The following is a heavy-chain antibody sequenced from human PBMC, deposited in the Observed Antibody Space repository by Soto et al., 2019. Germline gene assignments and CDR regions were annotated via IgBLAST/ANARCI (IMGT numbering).Heavy chain of an antibody. Sequence: GASVKVSCKASGGTFSSYAISWVRQAPGQGLEWMGGIIPIFGTANYAQKFQGRVTITADESTSTAYMELSSLRSEDTAVYYCANWNAPYYYYGMDVWGQGTTVTVSS. CDR1: GGTFSSYA. J-gene: IGHJ6*02. CDR2: IIPIFGTA. CDR3: ANWNAPYYYYGMDV. D-gene: IGHD1-1*01. V-gene: IGHV1-69*13.